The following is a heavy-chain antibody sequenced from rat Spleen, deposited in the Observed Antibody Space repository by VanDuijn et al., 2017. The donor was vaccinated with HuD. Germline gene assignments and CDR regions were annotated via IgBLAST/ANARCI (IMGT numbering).Heavy chain of an antibody. J-gene: IGHJ3*01. D-gene: IGHD1-7*01. Sequence: EVQLVASDGGLVQPGRSLKLSCTASGFTFSDYFMAWVRQAPTKGLEWVASITYDGTGTYYRDSVKGRFTISRDNAKSTLYLQMDSLRSEDTATYYCARPSYGYPFAYWGQGTLVTVSS. CDR1: GFTFSDYF. CDR2: ITYDGTGT. V-gene: IGHV5-29*01. CDR3: ARPSYGYPFAY.